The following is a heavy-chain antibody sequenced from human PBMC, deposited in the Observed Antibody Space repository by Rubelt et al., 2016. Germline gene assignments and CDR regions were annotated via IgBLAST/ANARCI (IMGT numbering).Heavy chain of an antibody. CDR3: ASIRVAGIRYFDY. V-gene: IGHV3-48*01. J-gene: IGHJ4*02. CDR1: GFTFSSYS. CDR2: ISSSSSTI. D-gene: IGHD6-19*01. Sequence: LRLSCAASGFTFSSYSMNWVRQAPGKGLEWVSYISSSSSTIYYADSVKGRFTISRDNAKNSLYLQMNSLRAEDTAVYYCASIRVAGIRYFDYWGQGTLVTVSS.